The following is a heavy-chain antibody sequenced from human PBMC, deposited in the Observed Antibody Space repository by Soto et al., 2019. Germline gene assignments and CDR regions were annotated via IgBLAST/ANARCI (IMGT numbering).Heavy chain of an antibody. D-gene: IGHD2-8*01. J-gene: IGHJ5*02. CDR3: AKVGVLRTNFRWFDL. CDR1: GFAFQTYT. CDR2: ITISGNYI. V-gene: IGHV3-21*01. Sequence: PGGSLRLSCAASGFAFQTYTMEWLRQPPGKGLEWVSSITISGNYIYYADSVKGRFTISRDNGRNSVYLQMNSLRAEDTAVYYCAKVGVLRTNFRWFDLWGQGTLVTVSP.